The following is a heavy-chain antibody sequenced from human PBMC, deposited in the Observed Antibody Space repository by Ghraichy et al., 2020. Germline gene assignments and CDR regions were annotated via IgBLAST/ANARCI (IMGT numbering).Heavy chain of an antibody. CDR2: IKQDGSEK. J-gene: IGHJ4*02. CDR3: ARFLPGWYRGFDY. Sequence: GGSLRLSCAASGFTFSSYWMSWVRQAPGKGLEWVANIKQDGSEKYYVDSVKGRFTISRDNAKNSLYLQMNSLRAEDTAVYYCARFLPGWYRGFDYWGQGTLVTVSS. V-gene: IGHV3-7*03. D-gene: IGHD6-19*01. CDR1: GFTFSSYW.